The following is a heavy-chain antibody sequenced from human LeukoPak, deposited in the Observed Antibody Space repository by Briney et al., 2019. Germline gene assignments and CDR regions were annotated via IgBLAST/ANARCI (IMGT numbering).Heavy chain of an antibody. J-gene: IGHJ4*02. Sequence: GGSLRLSCAASGFTFSSYWMHWVRQAPGKGLVWVSRINSDGSSTSYADSVKGRFTISRDNAKNSLYLQMNSLRAEDTALYYCAKDGPARGYFDYWGQGTLVTVSS. CDR3: AKDGPARGYFDY. CDR1: GFTFSSYW. CDR2: INSDGSST. V-gene: IGHV3-74*01.